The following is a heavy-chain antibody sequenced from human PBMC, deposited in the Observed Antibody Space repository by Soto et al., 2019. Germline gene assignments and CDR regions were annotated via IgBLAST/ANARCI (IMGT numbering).Heavy chain of an antibody. CDR1: GFTFSTFW. CDR2: INSDGSST. J-gene: IGHJ4*02. Sequence: EVQLVESGGGLVQPGGSLRVSCEASGFTFSTFWMHWVRQAPGKELVWVSRINSDGSSTNYADSVKGRVTISRDNAKNTLYLQLNSLRPEDTAVYYCARDFEYWGQGTLVTVSS. V-gene: IGHV3-74*01. CDR3: ARDFEY.